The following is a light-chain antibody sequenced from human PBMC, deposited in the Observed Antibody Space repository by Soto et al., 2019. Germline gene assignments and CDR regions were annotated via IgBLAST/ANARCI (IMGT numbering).Light chain of an antibody. CDR1: QSVSGSC. V-gene: IGKV3-20*01. Sequence: EIVLTQSPGTLSLSPGERATLSCRASQSVSGSCLAWYQQKPGQAPRLLTYGASSRATGIPDRFSGSGSGTDFTLTISRLEPEVFAVYYCQQYGSSPFTFGPGTKVDIK. J-gene: IGKJ3*01. CDR2: GAS. CDR3: QQYGSSPFT.